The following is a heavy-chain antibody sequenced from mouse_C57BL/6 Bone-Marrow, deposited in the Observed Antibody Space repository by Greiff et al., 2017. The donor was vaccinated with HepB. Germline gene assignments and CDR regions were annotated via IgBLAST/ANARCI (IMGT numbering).Heavy chain of an antibody. CDR3: APLLWYPMDY. Sequence: QVQLQQPGAELVKPGASVKMSCKASGYTFTSYGISWVKQRTGQGLEWIGEIYPRSGNTYYNEKFKGKATLTADKSSSTAYMELRSLTSEDSAVYFCAPLLWYPMDYWGQGTSVTVSS. CDR1: GYTFTSYG. J-gene: IGHJ4*01. CDR2: IYPRSGNT. V-gene: IGHV1-81*01. D-gene: IGHD2-1*01.